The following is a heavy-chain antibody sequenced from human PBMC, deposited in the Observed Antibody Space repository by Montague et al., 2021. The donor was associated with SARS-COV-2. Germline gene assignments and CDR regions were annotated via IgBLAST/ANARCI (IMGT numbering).Heavy chain of an antibody. CDR3: AGGGRSVWGVAVSADFDY. CDR2: INQSGRT. Sequence: SETLSLTCAVYGGSFSGYYWSWIRQPPEKGLEWIGEINQSGRTNNNPSLKSRVIISVDTSKNQFSLKLSSVTAADTAVYYCAGGGRSVWGVAVSADFDYWGQGTLVIVSS. CDR1: GGSFSGYY. D-gene: IGHD3-10*01. V-gene: IGHV4-34*01. J-gene: IGHJ4*02.